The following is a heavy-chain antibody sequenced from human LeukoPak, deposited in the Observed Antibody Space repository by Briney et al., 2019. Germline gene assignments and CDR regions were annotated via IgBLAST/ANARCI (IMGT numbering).Heavy chain of an antibody. CDR2: ISWNSGSI. V-gene: IGHV3-9*01. J-gene: IGHJ4*02. CDR1: GFTLDDYA. D-gene: IGHD1-26*01. Sequence: GGSLRLSCAASGFTLDDYAMHWVRQAPGKGLEWVSGISWNSGSIGYADSVKGRFTISRDNAKNSLYLQMNSLRAEDTALYYCAKDLLGAGAFDYWGQGTLVTVSS. CDR3: AKDLLGAGAFDY.